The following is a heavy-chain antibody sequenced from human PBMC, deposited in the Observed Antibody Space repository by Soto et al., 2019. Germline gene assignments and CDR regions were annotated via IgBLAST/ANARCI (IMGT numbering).Heavy chain of an antibody. CDR2: IIPIFGTA. Sequence: SVKVSCKASGGTFSSYAISWVRQAPGQGLEWMGGIIPIFGTANYAQKFQGRVTITADESTSTAYMELSSLRSEDTAVYYCAREFGYYDSSGYLGIWFDPWGQGTLVTVSS. J-gene: IGHJ5*02. CDR1: GGTFSSYA. V-gene: IGHV1-69*13. CDR3: AREFGYYDSSGYLGIWFDP. D-gene: IGHD3-22*01.